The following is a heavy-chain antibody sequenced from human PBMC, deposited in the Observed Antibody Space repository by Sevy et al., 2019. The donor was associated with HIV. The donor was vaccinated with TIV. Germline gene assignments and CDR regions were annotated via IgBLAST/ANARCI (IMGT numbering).Heavy chain of an antibody. CDR1: GYSFTSYF. J-gene: IGHJ5*02. D-gene: IGHD2-21*02. CDR2: INPSGGRT. V-gene: IGHV1-46*01. CDR3: ARGSGGYSGWFDP. Sequence: ASVKVSCKASGYSFTSYFVYWVRQAPGQGLEWMGMINPSGGRTSSAQKFQGRVTMTRDTSTSTVYMELSSLRSEDTAVYYCARGSGGYSGWFDPWGQGTLVTVSS.